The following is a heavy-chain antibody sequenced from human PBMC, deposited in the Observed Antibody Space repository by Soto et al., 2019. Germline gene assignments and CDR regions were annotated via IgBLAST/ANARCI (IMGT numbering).Heavy chain of an antibody. D-gene: IGHD3-22*01. Sequence: GLVWVSHIKSDMSSASYADSVKGRFTISRDNAKDTLYLQLNSLRAEDTAVYYCARPNYYESSCYYPGDYWGQGTLVTVSS. J-gene: IGHJ4*02. CDR2: IKSDMSSA. V-gene: IGHV3-74*01. CDR3: ARPNYYESSCYYPGDY.